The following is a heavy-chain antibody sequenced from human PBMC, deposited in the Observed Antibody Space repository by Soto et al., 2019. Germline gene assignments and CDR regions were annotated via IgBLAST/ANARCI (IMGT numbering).Heavy chain of an antibody. D-gene: IGHD4-4*01. J-gene: IGHJ5*02. CDR1: GGSFSGYY. CDR2: INHSGST. Sequence: SETLSLTCAVYGGSFSGYYWSWIRQPPGKGLEWIGEINHSGSTNYNPSLKSRVTISVDTSKNQFSLKLSSVTAADTAVYYCARGGVRWATEKGRNWFDPWGQGTLVTVSS. V-gene: IGHV4-34*01. CDR3: ARGGVRWATEKGRNWFDP.